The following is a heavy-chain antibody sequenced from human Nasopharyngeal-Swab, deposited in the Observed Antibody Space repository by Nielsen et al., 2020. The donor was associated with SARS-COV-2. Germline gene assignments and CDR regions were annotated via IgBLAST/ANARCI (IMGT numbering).Heavy chain of an antibody. D-gene: IGHD3-3*01. CDR3: ARNGTTYYDFWSGYYYYFDY. Sequence: VRQMPGKGLEWVANIKQDGSEKYYVDSVKGRFTISRDNAKNSLYLQMNSLRAEDTAVYYCARNGTTYYDFWSGYYYYFDYWGQGTLVTVSS. CDR2: IKQDGSEK. V-gene: IGHV3-7*02. J-gene: IGHJ4*02.